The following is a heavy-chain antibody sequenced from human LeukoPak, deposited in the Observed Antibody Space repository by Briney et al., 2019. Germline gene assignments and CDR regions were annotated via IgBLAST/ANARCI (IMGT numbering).Heavy chain of an antibody. Sequence: GGSLRLSCAASGFTFDDYSMSWVRQAPGEGLEWVSTISSSGGNKFYADSVKGRFTIFRDNSKNSLYLQMNNLRVDDTAVYYCARDPYSGSPRGLDYWGQGTLVAASS. CDR2: ISSSGGNK. D-gene: IGHD1-26*01. V-gene: IGHV3-23*01. CDR1: GFTFDDYS. J-gene: IGHJ4*02. CDR3: ARDPYSGSPRGLDY.